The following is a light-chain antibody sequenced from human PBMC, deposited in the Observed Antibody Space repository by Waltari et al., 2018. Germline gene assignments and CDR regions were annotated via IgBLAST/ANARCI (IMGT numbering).Light chain of an antibody. V-gene: IGKV3-20*01. CDR1: QSVSSGY. CDR2: GAS. J-gene: IGKJ1*01. Sequence: ELVLTQSPATLSLSPGDRATLSCRDSQSVSSGYLAWYQQKPGQAPRLLICGASRRATGIPDRFSGSGSGTDFPLTISRLEPEEFAVYYCQQYGSSPRTFGQGTKVEIK. CDR3: QQYGSSPRT.